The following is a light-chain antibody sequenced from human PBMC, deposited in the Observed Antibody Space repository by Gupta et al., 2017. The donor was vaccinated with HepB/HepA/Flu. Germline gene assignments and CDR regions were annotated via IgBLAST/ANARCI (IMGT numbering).Light chain of an antibody. CDR2: ATS. J-gene: IGKJ1*01. Sequence: EVLLTQSPGTLSLSPGERGTLSCRASQTISINFLVWYQQKPGQAPRLRFYATSRATDVPDRFSGSGSGTDFTLTIDRLEPEDVAVYYCQQYAASPYTFGQGTKVEIK. CDR1: QTISINF. V-gene: IGKV3-20*01. CDR3: QQYAASPYT.